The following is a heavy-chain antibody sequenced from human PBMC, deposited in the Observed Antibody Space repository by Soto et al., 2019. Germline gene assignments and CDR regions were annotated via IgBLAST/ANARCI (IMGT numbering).Heavy chain of an antibody. CDR1: GFTFDDYT. J-gene: IGHJ4*02. V-gene: IGHV3-9*01. CDR2: ISWNSGNI. D-gene: IGHD5-18*01. Sequence: EVQLVESGGGLVQPGRSLRLSCAASGFTFDDYTMHWVRQAPGKGLEWVSTISWNSGNIGYADSVKGRFTISRDDAKNSLYLQMNSLRPEDTALYYCAKDSRAYRYVSGFDYWGQGTLVTVSS. CDR3: AKDSRAYRYVSGFDY.